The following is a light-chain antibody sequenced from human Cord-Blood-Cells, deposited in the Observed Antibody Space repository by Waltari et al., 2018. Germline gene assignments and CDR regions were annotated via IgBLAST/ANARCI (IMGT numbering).Light chain of an antibody. CDR2: EVS. J-gene: IGLJ1*01. CDR3: CSYAGSSNV. CDR1: SSDVGSYNL. V-gene: IGLV2-23*02. Sequence: QSALTQPASVSGSPGQSITISCTGTSSDVGSYNLVSWYQQHPGKAPKLMIYEVSKRPAGVSNRFSGSKSGNTASLRISGLQAEDEADYYCCSYAGSSNVFGTGTKVTVL.